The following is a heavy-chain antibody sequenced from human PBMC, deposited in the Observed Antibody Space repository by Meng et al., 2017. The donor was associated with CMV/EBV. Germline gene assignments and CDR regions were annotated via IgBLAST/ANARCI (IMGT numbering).Heavy chain of an antibody. Sequence: GGSLRLSCAASGFTFSSYSMTWVRQAAGKGLEWVSSISSSSSYIYYADSVKGRFTISRDNATNSLYLQMNSLRAEDTAVYYCARSYYGSGTFDYWGQGTLVTVSS. D-gene: IGHD3-10*01. CDR1: GFTFSSYS. CDR3: ARSYYGSGTFDY. CDR2: ISSSSSYI. V-gene: IGHV3-21*01. J-gene: IGHJ4*02.